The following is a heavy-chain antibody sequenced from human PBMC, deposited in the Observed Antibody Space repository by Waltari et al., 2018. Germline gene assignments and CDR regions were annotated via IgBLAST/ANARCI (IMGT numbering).Heavy chain of an antibody. CDR2: IIPILGIA. Sequence: QVQLVQSGAEVKKPGSSVKVSCKASGGTFSSYTISWVRQAPGQGLEWMGRIIPILGIANYAQKFQGRVTITADKSTSTAYMELSSLRSEDTAVYYCARDSRNYYYGMDVWGQGTTVTVSS. CDR3: ARDSRNYYYGMDV. V-gene: IGHV1-69*08. CDR1: GGTFSSYT. J-gene: IGHJ6*02.